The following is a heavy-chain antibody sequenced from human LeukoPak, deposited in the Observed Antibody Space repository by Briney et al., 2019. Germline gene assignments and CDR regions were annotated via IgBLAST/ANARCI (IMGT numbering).Heavy chain of an antibody. CDR2: IFSNGDT. J-gene: IGHJ4*02. CDR1: EFTVSRNY. V-gene: IGHV3-53*01. Sequence: GGSLRLSCTASEFTVSRNYMLWVRQAPGKGLEWVSLIFSNGDTHYADSVKGRFTISRDTSKNTVSLQMNSLRVEDTSMYYCTRDQMNYWGQGTLVTVSS. CDR3: TRDQMNY. D-gene: IGHD5-24*01.